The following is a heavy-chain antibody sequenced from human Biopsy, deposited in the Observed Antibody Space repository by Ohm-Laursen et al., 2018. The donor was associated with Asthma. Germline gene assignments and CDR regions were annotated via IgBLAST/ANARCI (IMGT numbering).Heavy chain of an antibody. J-gene: IGHJ4*02. CDR2: ISPDGRSA. D-gene: IGHD6-19*01. Sequence: SLRLSCAASGFTFGGYAMSWARQAPGKGLEWVSTISPDGRSAHGPDSFRGRFTISRDNSRDTLYLQMNSLRAEDTAVYYCSREEPTSGWYQGSILRWGQGTLVTVS. V-gene: IGHV3-23*01. CDR1: GFTFGGYA. CDR3: SREEPTSGWYQGSILR.